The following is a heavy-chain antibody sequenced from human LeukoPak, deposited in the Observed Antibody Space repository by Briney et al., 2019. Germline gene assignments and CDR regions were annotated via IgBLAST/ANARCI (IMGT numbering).Heavy chain of an antibody. Sequence: GGSLRLSCAASGFTFSSYSMNWVRQAPGKGLEWVSYISSSSSTIYYADSVKGRFTISRDNAKNSLYLQMNSLRAEDTAVYYCARGRRSSSWPGDAFDIWGQGTMVTVSS. CDR1: GFTFSSYS. D-gene: IGHD6-13*01. V-gene: IGHV3-48*04. CDR2: ISSSSSTI. J-gene: IGHJ3*02. CDR3: ARGRRSSSWPGDAFDI.